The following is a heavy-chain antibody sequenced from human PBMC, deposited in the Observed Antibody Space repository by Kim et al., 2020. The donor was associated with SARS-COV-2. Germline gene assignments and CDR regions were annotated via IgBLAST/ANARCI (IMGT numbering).Heavy chain of an antibody. J-gene: IGHJ6*02. Sequence: GRFTISRDNSKNTLYLQMNNLRAEDTAVYYCARDIGGYELQGTYYYYGMDVWGQGTTVTVSS. V-gene: IGHV3-30*07. CDR3: ARDIGGYELQGTYYYYGMDV. D-gene: IGHD5-12*01.